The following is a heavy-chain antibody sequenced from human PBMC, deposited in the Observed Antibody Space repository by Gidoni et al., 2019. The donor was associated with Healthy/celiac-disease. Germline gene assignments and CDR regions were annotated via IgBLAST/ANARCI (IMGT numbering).Heavy chain of an antibody. CDR3: ARPYDIWTDGDAFDI. CDR1: GGSISSSSYY. CDR2: IYYSGST. D-gene: IGHD3-9*01. V-gene: IGHV4-39*01. Sequence: QLQLQESGPGLVKPSETLSLTCTVSGGSISSSSYYWGWIRQPPGKGLEWIGSIYYSGSTYYNPSLKSRVTISVDTSKNQFSLKLSSVTAADTAVYYCARPYDIWTDGDAFDIWGQGTMVTVSS. J-gene: IGHJ3*02.